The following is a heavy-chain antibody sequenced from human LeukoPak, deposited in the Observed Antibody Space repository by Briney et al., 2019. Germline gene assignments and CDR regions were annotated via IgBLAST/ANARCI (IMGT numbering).Heavy chain of an antibody. CDR2: ISEDGGDT. D-gene: IGHD1-14*01. Sequence: GGSLRLSCAASGFTFDDYAMHWVRQTPGKGLECVSLISEDGGDTWYADSVKGRFTISRDNSKNSLYLQMNSLRAEDTAFYYCAKDKTRGPGDYWGQGTLVSVSS. CDR3: AKDKTRGPGDY. V-gene: IGHV3-43*02. J-gene: IGHJ4*02. CDR1: GFTFDDYA.